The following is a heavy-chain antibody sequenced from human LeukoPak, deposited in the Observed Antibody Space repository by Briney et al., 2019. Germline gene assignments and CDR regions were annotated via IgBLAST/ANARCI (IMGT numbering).Heavy chain of an antibody. J-gene: IGHJ5*02. CDR1: GGSISTYY. Sequence: KPSETLSLTCTVSGGSISTYYWSWIRQPAGKGLEWIGRIYTSVNPNYNPSLKSRVTMSVDTSKNQFSLKLTSVTAADTAVYYCARDLGTSWSVWFDPRGQGTLVTVSS. CDR2: IYTSVNP. V-gene: IGHV4-4*07. CDR3: ARDLGTSWSVWFDP. D-gene: IGHD6-13*01.